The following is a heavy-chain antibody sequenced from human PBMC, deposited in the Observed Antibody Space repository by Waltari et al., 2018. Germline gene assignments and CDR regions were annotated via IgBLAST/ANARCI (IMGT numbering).Heavy chain of an antibody. D-gene: IGHD5-18*01. Sequence: EVQLVESGGGLLQPGRSLSLSCTASGFTFGDFAMSWFRQAPGKGLEWVGFIRTKASGETTEYAASVKGRFTVSRDDSKNIAYLQMNSLKTEDTAVYYCSRAGSRQLWRLPDYWGQGALVTVSS. J-gene: IGHJ4*02. CDR1: GFTFGDFA. CDR2: IRTKASGETT. CDR3: SRAGSRQLWRLPDY. V-gene: IGHV3-49*03.